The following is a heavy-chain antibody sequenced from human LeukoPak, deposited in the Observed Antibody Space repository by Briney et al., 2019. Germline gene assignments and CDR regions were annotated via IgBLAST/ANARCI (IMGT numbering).Heavy chain of an antibody. D-gene: IGHD3-22*01. CDR2: ISAYNGNT. Sequence: ASVKVSCKASGYTSMTYGISWVRQAPGQGLEWMGWISAYNGNTNYAQKLQGRVTMTTDTSTSTAYMELRSLRSDDTAVYYCARDPADYYDSSGYYRDYWGQGTLVTVSS. CDR1: GYTSMTYG. V-gene: IGHV1-18*01. CDR3: ARDPADYYDSSGYYRDY. J-gene: IGHJ4*02.